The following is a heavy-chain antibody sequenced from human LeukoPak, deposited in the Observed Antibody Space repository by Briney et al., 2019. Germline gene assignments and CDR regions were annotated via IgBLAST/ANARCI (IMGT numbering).Heavy chain of an antibody. Sequence: ASVKVSCKASGYTFTSYGISWVRQAPGQGLEWMGWISAYNGKTNYAQKLQGRVTMTTDTSTSTAYMELRSLRSDDTAVYYCARARIEDYYDSSGPRPPNDAFDIWGQGTMVTVSS. CDR2: ISAYNGKT. CDR1: GYTFTSYG. J-gene: IGHJ3*02. V-gene: IGHV1-18*01. D-gene: IGHD3-22*01. CDR3: ARARIEDYYDSSGPRPPNDAFDI.